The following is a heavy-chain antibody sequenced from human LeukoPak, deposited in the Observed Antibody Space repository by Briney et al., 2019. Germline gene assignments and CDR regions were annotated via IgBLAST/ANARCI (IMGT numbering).Heavy chain of an antibody. J-gene: IGHJ5*02. Sequence: ASVKVSCKASGYTFTTYGISWVRQAPGQGLEWMGWITTYNGNTNYAQKVQGRVTMTRDTSTSTAYMELRSLRSDDTAVYYCARGPPRGYQRIGNWFAPWGQGTLVTVSS. V-gene: IGHV1-18*01. CDR3: ARGPPRGYQRIGNWFAP. CDR2: ITTYNGNT. CDR1: GYTFTTYG. D-gene: IGHD1-14*01.